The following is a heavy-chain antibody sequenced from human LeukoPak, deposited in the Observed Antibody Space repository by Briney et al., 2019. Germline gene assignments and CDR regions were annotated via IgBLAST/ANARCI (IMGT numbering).Heavy chain of an antibody. J-gene: IGHJ3*02. CDR3: ARPGYYYDSSGQFTFDI. CDR2: ISSSSSYI. V-gene: IGHV3-21*01. D-gene: IGHD3-22*01. Sequence: PGGSLRLSCAASGFTFSSYSMNWVRQAPGKGLEWVSSISSSSSYIYYADSVKGRFTISRDNSKNTLYLQMNSLRAEDTAVYYCARPGYYYDSSGQFTFDIWGQGTMVTVSS. CDR1: GFTFSSYS.